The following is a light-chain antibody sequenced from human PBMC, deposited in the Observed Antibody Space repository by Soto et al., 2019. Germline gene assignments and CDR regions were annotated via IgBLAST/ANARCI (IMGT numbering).Light chain of an antibody. J-gene: IGLJ3*02. CDR1: SSDVGGYNY. CDR2: AVT. Sequence: QSALTQPASVSGSPGQSITISCTGTSSDVGGYNYVSWYQQHPGKAPKLIIYAVTNRPSGVSIRFSGSKSGNTASLTISGLQAEDEADYYCQSYDSSLSGWVFGGGTKVTVL. CDR3: QSYDSSLSGWV. V-gene: IGLV2-14*01.